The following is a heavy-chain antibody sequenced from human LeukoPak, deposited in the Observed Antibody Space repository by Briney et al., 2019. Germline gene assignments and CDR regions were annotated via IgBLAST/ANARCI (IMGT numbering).Heavy chain of an antibody. CDR3: AREVGTSGRAGYFDY. Sequence: PGGSLRLSCAASGFTFSSYHMHWVRQAPGKGLEWVALISSDADNKVYADSVKGRFTISRGNSKNTLYLQMNGLITDDSAVYYCAREVGTSGRAGYFDYWGQGSLVTVSS. D-gene: IGHD1-7*01. CDR2: ISSDADNK. CDR1: GFTFSSYH. J-gene: IGHJ4*02. V-gene: IGHV3-30*03.